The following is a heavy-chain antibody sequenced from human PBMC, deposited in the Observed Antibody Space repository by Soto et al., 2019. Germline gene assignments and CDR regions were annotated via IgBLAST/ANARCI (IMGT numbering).Heavy chain of an antibody. V-gene: IGHV3-66*01. CDR3: TRRPGS. Sequence: EVQLVESGGGLVRPGGSLRLSCVASGFTVSNNYMSWVRQAPGKGLEWVSFIYSGGNTYYADSVKGRFTLSRDKSKNTLYFQMTSLRAEDTAVYYCTRRPGSWGQGTLVTVS. CDR2: IYSGGNT. CDR1: GFTVSNNY. J-gene: IGHJ5*02. D-gene: IGHD7-27*01.